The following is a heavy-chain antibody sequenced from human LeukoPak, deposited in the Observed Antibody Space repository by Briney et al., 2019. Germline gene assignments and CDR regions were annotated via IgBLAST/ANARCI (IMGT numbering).Heavy chain of an antibody. V-gene: IGHV4-34*01. CDR2: INHSGST. CDR1: GGSISSYY. D-gene: IGHD3-22*01. J-gene: IGHJ5*02. Sequence: SETLSLTCTVSGGSISSYYWSWIRQPPGKGLEWIGEINHSGSTNYNPSLKSRVTISVDTSKNQFSPKLSSVTAADTAVYYCARKTMIVVVNWFDPWGQGTLVTVSS. CDR3: ARKTMIVVVNWFDP.